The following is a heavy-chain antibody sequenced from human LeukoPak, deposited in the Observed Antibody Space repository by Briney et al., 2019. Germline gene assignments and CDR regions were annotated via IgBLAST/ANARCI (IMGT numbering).Heavy chain of an antibody. Sequence: SETLSLTCTVSGDSISSHYWSWIRQPPGKGLEWIGYIYYSGNTKYNPSLKSRVTISVDTSKSQFSLKLTSVTAADMAVYYCARDTRRSYYFMDVWGKGTTVTVSS. J-gene: IGHJ6*03. V-gene: IGHV4-59*11. CDR1: GDSISSHY. CDR3: ARDTRRSYYFMDV. CDR2: IYYSGNT.